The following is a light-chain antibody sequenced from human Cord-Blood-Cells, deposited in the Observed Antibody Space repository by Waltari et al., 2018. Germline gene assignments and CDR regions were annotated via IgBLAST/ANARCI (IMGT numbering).Light chain of an antibody. Sequence: QSVLTQPPSVSGAPGQRVTISCTGSSSNIGAGYDVHWYQQLPGTAPKLLIYGNSNRPSGVPDRVSGSNAGTSASLAVSGRRAEDEADYYCQCYDGSLSGVFGSGTKVTVL. CDR1: SSNIGAGYD. CDR2: GNS. J-gene: IGLJ1*01. CDR3: QCYDGSLSGV. V-gene: IGLV1-40*01.